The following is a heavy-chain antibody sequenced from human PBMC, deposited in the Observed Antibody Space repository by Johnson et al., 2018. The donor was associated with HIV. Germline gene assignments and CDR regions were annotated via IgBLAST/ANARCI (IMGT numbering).Heavy chain of an antibody. CDR3: ARDLGVATAKVNAFDI. V-gene: IGHV3-66*01. CDR1: GFTVSSNY. Sequence: VQLVESGGGLVQPGGSLRLSCAASGFTVSSNYMSWVRQAPGKGLEWVSVIYSGGSTYYADSVKGRFTISRDNSKNTLYLQMNSRRAEDTAVYYCARDLGVATAKVNAFDIWGQGTMVTVSS. D-gene: IGHD1-26*01. CDR2: IYSGGST. J-gene: IGHJ3*02.